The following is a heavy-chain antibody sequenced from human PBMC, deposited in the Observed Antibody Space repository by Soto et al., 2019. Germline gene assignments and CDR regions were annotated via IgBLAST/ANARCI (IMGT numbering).Heavy chain of an antibody. CDR2: INPYNGKT. CDR3: ARVQIVVVVGGTPADY. CDR1: GYIFSTHG. J-gene: IGHJ4*02. Sequence: QVQLEQSGAEVKKSGASVKVSCKASGYIFSTHGINWVRQAPGQGLEWMGWINPYNGKTNYAQKFQGRVTMTTETSRKTAYMELRSLRSYDTAVYYCARVQIVVVVGGTPADYWGQGTLVTVSS. D-gene: IGHD2-15*01. V-gene: IGHV1-18*01.